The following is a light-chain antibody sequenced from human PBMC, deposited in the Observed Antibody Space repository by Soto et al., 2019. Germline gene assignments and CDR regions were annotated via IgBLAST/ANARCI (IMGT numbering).Light chain of an antibody. Sequence: DIVMTQTPLSSPVTLGQPASISCRSSQSLVHGDGNTYLSWLQQRPGQPPRLLIYKISKQSSGVPDRFSGSGAGTDFTLKISKVEAEDVGVYYCMQATQFPGTFGQGTRLEIK. CDR1: QSLVHGDGNTY. CDR2: KIS. V-gene: IGKV2-24*01. CDR3: MQATQFPGT. J-gene: IGKJ2*01.